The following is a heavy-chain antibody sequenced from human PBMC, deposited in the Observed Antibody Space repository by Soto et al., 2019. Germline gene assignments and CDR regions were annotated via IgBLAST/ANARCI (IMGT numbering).Heavy chain of an antibody. Sequence: QVQLVQSGAEVKKPGSSVKVSCTASGGTFSSYAISCVRQAPGQGLEWMGGIIPIFGTANYAQKFQGRVTITADESKNTAYMELSSLRSEDTAVYYCARRGAYCGGDCILAFDIWGQATMVTVSS. CDR2: IIPIFGTA. CDR3: ARRGAYCGGDCILAFDI. CDR1: GGTFSSYA. D-gene: IGHD2-21*02. J-gene: IGHJ3*02. V-gene: IGHV1-69*01.